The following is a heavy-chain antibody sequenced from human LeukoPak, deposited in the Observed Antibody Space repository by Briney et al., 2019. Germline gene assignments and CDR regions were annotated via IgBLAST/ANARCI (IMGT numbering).Heavy chain of an antibody. J-gene: IGHJ4*02. CDR1: GFTFSSYG. CDR3: ARETHYYGSGSYDLGH. CDR2: VWYDGSNK. V-gene: IGHV3-33*01. Sequence: GRSLRLSCAASGFTFSSYGMHWVRQAPGKGLEWVAVVWYDGSNKYYADSVKGRFTISRDNSKNTLYLQMNSLRAEDTAVYYCARETHYYGSGSYDLGHWGQGTLVTVSS. D-gene: IGHD3-10*01.